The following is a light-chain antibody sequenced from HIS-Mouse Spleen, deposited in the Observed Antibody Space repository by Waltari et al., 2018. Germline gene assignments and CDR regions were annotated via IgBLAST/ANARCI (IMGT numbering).Light chain of an antibody. CDR3: AAWDDSLSGPV. V-gene: IGLV1-47*01. J-gene: IGLJ3*02. Sequence: QSVLTQPPSASGTPGQRVTISCSGSSSNIGSNYVYWYQQLPGTAPKLLIYRNKRRPSVVPDRFSGSKSGTSASLAISGLRSEDEADYYCAAWDDSLSGPVFGGGTKLTVL. CDR2: RNK. CDR1: SSNIGSNY.